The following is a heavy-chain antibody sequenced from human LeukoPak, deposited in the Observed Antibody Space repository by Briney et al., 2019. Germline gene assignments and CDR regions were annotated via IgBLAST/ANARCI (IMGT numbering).Heavy chain of an antibody. D-gene: IGHD1-26*01. V-gene: IGHV1-58*02. Sequence: SVKVSCKASGFTFTSSAMQWVRQARGQRLEWIGWIVVGSGNTNYAQKFQERVTITRDMSTSTAYMELSSLRSEDTAVYYCAADLARIVGATRPYGTDVWGQGTTVTVSS. CDR2: IVVGSGNT. CDR3: AADLARIVGATRPYGTDV. J-gene: IGHJ6*02. CDR1: GFTFTSSA.